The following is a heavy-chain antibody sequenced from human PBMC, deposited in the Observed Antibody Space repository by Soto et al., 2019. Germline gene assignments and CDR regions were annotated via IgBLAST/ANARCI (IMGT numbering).Heavy chain of an antibody. J-gene: IGHJ4*02. CDR3: ARDISGWYYFDY. D-gene: IGHD6-19*01. Sequence: GRSLRLSCAASGFTFSSYAMHWVRQAPGKGLEWVAVIAYDGSNKYYADSVKGRFTISRDNSKNTLYLQMNSLRAEDTAVYYCARDISGWYYFDYWGQGTLVTVSS. CDR1: GFTFSSYA. V-gene: IGHV3-30-3*01. CDR2: IAYDGSNK.